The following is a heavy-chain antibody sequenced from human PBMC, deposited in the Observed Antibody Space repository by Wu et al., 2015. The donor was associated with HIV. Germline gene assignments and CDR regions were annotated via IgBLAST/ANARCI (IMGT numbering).Heavy chain of an antibody. CDR1: GTSVSSDYY. CDR2: LYHTGST. V-gene: IGHV4-38-2*01. D-gene: IGHD6-6*01. J-gene: IGHJ5*02. Sequence: QVQLQESGPGLVRPSETLSLTCVVSGTSVSSDYYWGWIRQTPGKGLEWIGTLYHTGSTYYNPSLKSRVTISVDTSQNHFSLKLSSVTAADTAVYYCARARGEQLARGWFDPWGQGTLVTVSS. CDR3: ARARGEQLARGWFDP.